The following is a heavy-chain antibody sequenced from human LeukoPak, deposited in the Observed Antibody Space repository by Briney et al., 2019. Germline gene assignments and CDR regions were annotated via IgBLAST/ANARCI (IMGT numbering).Heavy chain of an antibody. Sequence: SETLSLTCTVSGGSISSGGYYWSWIRQPPGKGLEWIGEINHSGSTNYNPSLKSRVTISVDTSKNQFSLKLSSVTAADTAVYYCARVEMATTSTYFDYWGQGTLVTVSS. CDR2: INHSGST. D-gene: IGHD5-24*01. CDR1: GGSISSGGYY. CDR3: ARVEMATTSTYFDY. J-gene: IGHJ4*02. V-gene: IGHV4-39*07.